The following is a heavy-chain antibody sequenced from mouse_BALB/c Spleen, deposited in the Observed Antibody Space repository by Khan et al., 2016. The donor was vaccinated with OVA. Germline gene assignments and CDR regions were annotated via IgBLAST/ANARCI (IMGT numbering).Heavy chain of an antibody. CDR2: INYSGST. J-gene: IGHJ4*01. CDR3: ARDGYRYNYAMDY. Sequence: EVQLVESGPGLVKPSQSLSLTCTVTGYSITSDYAWNWIRQFPGNKLEWMGYINYSGSTNYNPALKSRISITRDTSKNQFFLQLNSVTTADTATYYCARDGYRYNYAMDYWGQGTSGTVSS. V-gene: IGHV3-2*02. D-gene: IGHD2-3*01. CDR1: GYSITSDYA.